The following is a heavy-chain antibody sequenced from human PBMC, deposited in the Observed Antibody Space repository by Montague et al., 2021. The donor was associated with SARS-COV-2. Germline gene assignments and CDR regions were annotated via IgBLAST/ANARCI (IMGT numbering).Heavy chain of an antibody. J-gene: IGHJ3*02. CDR2: IYYSGST. D-gene: IGHD3-10*01. Sequence: SETLSLTCTVSGGSVSSGSYYWSWIRQPPGKGLEWIGYIYYSGSTNYNPSLKSRVTISVDTSKNQFSLKLSSVTAADTAVYYCAIPMVRGFSRAFDIWGQGTMVTVSS. CDR3: AIPMVRGFSRAFDI. V-gene: IGHV4-61*01. CDR1: GGSVSSGSYY.